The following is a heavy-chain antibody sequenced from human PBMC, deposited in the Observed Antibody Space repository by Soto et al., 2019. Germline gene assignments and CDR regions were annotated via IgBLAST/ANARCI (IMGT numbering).Heavy chain of an antibody. V-gene: IGHV3-30*18. CDR3: AKGNWNYFDY. CDR2: ISSDGSVK. CDR1: GLTFNSYG. Sequence: QVQLVESGGGVVQPGRSLRLSCAASGLTFNSYGMHWVRQAPGKGLEWVAVISSDGSVKNYADSVKGRFTISRDNSKNTLYLQMNSLRAEDTAVYYCAKGNWNYFDYWGQGTLVTVSS. J-gene: IGHJ4*02. D-gene: IGHD1-1*01.